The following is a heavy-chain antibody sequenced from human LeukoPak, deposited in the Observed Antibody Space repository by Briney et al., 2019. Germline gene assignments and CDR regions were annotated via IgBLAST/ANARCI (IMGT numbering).Heavy chain of an antibody. D-gene: IGHD5-12*01. J-gene: IGHJ3*02. Sequence: GGSLRLSCAASGFTFSSYSMNWVRQAPGKGLEWVSSISSSSSYIYYADLVKGRFTISRDNAKNSLYLQMNSLRAEDTAVYYCARDAYDSAFDIWGQGTMVTVSS. CDR1: GFTFSSYS. CDR2: ISSSSSYI. V-gene: IGHV3-21*01. CDR3: ARDAYDSAFDI.